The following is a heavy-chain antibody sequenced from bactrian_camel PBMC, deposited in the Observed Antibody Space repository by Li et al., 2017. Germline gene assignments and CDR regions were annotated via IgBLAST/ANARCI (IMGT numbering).Heavy chain of an antibody. CDR3: TKSDDGVVN. J-gene: IGHJ4*01. CDR2: INSEGGST. CDR1: GFTFSSYP. V-gene: IGHV3S42*01. Sequence: VQLVESGGGLVQPGGSLRLSCAASGFTFSSYPMTWVRQAPGRGLEWVAGINSEGGSTAYSDSVKGRFTISRDNAKNTLYLQLNSLKTEDTAMYYCTKSDDGVVNWGQGTQVTVS.